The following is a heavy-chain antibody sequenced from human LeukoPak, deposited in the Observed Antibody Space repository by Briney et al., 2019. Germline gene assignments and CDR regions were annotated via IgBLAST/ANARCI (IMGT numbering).Heavy chain of an antibody. CDR2: IYTSGST. Sequence: MSSETLSLTCTVSGGSISSYYWSWIRQPAGKGLEWIGRIYTSGSTNYNPSLKSRVTMSVDTSKNQFSLKLSSVTAADTAVYYCASHIAAAGEYYYYGMDVWGQGTTVTVSS. J-gene: IGHJ6*02. D-gene: IGHD6-13*01. V-gene: IGHV4-4*07. CDR3: ASHIAAAGEYYYYGMDV. CDR1: GGSISSYY.